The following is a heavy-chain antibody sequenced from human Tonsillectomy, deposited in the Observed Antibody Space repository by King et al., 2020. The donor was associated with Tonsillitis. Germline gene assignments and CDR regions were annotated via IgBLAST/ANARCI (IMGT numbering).Heavy chain of an antibody. CDR2: KYYSGST. V-gene: IGHV4-61*01. D-gene: IGHD2-21*02. Sequence: VQLQESGPGLVKPSETLSLTCTVSGGSVSSGSYYWSWIRQPPGKGLEWIGYKYYSGSTNYNPSLKSRVTISVDTSKNQFSLKLSSVTAADTAVYYCAREVPCGGDCHRSSYYHYYGMDVWGQGTTVTVS. CDR1: GGSVSSGSYY. J-gene: IGHJ6*02. CDR3: AREVPCGGDCHRSSYYHYYGMDV.